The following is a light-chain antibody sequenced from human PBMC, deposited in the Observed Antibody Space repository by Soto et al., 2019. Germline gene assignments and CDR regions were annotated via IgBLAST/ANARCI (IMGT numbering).Light chain of an antibody. CDR3: QQYNSYST. CDR1: QSLSGW. Sequence: DIQMTQSPSTLPASVGDRVTITCRASQSLSGWLAWYQQKPGKAPKLLIFDASTLESGVPSRFSGSGSGTDFTLTISSLQPDDFATYYCQQYNSYSTFGQGTKVDIK. J-gene: IGKJ1*01. CDR2: DAS. V-gene: IGKV1-5*01.